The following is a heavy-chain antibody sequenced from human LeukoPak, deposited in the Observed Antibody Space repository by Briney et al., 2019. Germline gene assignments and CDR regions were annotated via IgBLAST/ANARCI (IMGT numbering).Heavy chain of an antibody. CDR3: ARAYYGSGSPMGDAPYYFDY. CDR2: ISGSSGSSTI. V-gene: IGHV3-48*01. Sequence: GGSLRLSCAASGFTFTTYSMNWVRQAPGKGLEWVSYISGSSGSSTIYYADSVKGRFTISRDDAKNSLYLQMNSLRAEDTAVYYCARAYYGSGSPMGDAPYYFDYWGQGTLVTVSS. CDR1: GFTFTTYS. D-gene: IGHD3-10*01. J-gene: IGHJ4*02.